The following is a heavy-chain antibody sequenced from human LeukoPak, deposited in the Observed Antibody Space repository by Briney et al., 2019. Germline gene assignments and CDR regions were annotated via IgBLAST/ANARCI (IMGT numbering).Heavy chain of an antibody. CDR3: ARLGYCSSTSCYAWYFDY. D-gene: IGHD2-2*01. CDR1: GGSISSYY. CDR2: IYYSGST. V-gene: IGHV4-59*01. J-gene: IGHJ4*02. Sequence: SETLSLTCTVSGGSISSYYWSWIRQPPGKGLEWIGYIYYSGSTNYNPSLKSRVTISVDTSKNQFSLKLSSVTAADTAVYYCARLGYCSSTSCYAWYFDYWGQGTLVTVSS.